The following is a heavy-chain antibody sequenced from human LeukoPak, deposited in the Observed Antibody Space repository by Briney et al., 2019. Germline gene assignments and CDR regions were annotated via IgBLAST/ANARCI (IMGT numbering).Heavy chain of an antibody. CDR3: ARDRSVIRASDY. CDR1: GFTFSSYS. J-gene: IGHJ4*02. D-gene: IGHD2-21*01. V-gene: IGHV3-21*01. Sequence: GGSLRLSCAASGFTFSSYSMNWVRQAPGKGLEWVSSISSSSSYIYYADSVKGRFTISRDNSKNTLYLQMNSLRADDTAVYYCARDRSVIRASDYWGQGTLVTVSS. CDR2: ISSSSSYI.